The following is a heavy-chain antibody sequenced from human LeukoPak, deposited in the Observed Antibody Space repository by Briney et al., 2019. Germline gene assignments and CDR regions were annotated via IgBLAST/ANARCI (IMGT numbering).Heavy chain of an antibody. J-gene: IGHJ4*02. D-gene: IGHD3-3*02. V-gene: IGHV3-30*02. Sequence: GGSLRLSCAASAFTFSSFGMHWVRQAPGKGLEWVAFIWYDGSDKYYSDSVKGRFTISRDNSKNTLYLQMNSLRVEDTAVYYCAKSPSSMGRFFDYWGQGTLVTASS. CDR3: AKSPSSMGRFFDY. CDR2: IWYDGSDK. CDR1: AFTFSSFG.